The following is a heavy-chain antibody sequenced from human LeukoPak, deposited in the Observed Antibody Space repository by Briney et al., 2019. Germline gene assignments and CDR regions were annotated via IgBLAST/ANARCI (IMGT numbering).Heavy chain of an antibody. D-gene: IGHD3-10*01. J-gene: IGHJ4*02. Sequence: GESLKISCKGSGYSFTSYWIGWVRQMPGKGLEWMGITYPGDSDTRYSPSFQGQVTISADKSISTAYLQWSSLKASDTAMYYCARHKPYYYGSGSSYYFDYWGQGTLVTVSS. CDR1: GYSFTSYW. V-gene: IGHV5-51*01. CDR3: ARHKPYYYGSGSSYYFDY. CDR2: TYPGDSDT.